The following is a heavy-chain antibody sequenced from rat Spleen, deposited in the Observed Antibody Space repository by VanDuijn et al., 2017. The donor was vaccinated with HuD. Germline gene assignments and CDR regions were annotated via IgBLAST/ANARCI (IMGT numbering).Heavy chain of an antibody. D-gene: IGHD1-2*01. CDR1: GFTFSDYD. CDR2: ISYDGSTT. V-gene: IGHV5-20*01. Sequence: EVQLVESGGGLVQPGRSMKFSCAASGFTFSDYDMAWVRQAPTKGLEWVASISYDGSTTYYRDSVKGRFTISRDNAKSTLYLQMESLRSEDTATYYCARDMSRTIAAKSYWYFDFWGPGTMVTVSS. CDR3: ARDMSRTIAAKSYWYFDF. J-gene: IGHJ1*01.